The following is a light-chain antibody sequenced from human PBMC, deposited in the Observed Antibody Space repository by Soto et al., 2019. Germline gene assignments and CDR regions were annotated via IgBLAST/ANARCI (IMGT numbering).Light chain of an antibody. V-gene: IGLV1-40*01. CDR3: QSYDSDLSAWV. CDR1: SSNIGAGYD. Sequence: QSVLTQPPSVSWAPGQRVTISCTGSSSNIGAGYDVHWYQQLPGTAPKLLIYGNSNRPSGVPDRFSGSKSGTSASLAITGLQSEDEAAYYCQSYDSDLSAWVFGGGTKLTVL. CDR2: GNS. J-gene: IGLJ3*02.